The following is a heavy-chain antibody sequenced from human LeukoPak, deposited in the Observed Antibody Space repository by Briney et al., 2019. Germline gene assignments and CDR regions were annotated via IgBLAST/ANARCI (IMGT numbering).Heavy chain of an antibody. CDR1: GYTFTRYA. CDR2: INAGNGNT. V-gene: IGHV1-3*01. CDR3: AREKLDYYDSSGFDY. Sequence: GASVKVSCKASGYTFTRYALHWVRQAPGRRLEWMGWINAGNGNTKYSQKFQGRVTITRDTSASTAYMELSSLRSEDTAVYYCAREKLDYYDSSGFDYWGQGTLVTVSS. J-gene: IGHJ4*02. D-gene: IGHD3-22*01.